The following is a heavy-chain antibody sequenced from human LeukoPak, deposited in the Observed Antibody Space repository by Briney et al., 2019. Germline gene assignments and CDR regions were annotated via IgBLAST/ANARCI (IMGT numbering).Heavy chain of an antibody. D-gene: IGHD3-9*01. CDR3: ARRRLRYFDWLEGDYYYYMDV. Sequence: SETLSLTCAVYVGSFSGYYWSWIRQPPGKGLEWIGEINHSGSTNYNPSLKSRVTTSVDTSKNQFSLKLSSVTAADTAVYYCARRRLRYFDWLEGDYYYYMDVWGKGTTVTISS. CDR1: VGSFSGYY. V-gene: IGHV4-34*01. CDR2: INHSGST. J-gene: IGHJ6*03.